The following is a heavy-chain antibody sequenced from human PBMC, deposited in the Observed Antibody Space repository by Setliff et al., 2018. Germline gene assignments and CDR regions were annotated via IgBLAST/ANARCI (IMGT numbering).Heavy chain of an antibody. D-gene: IGHD3-3*01. Sequence: SETLSLTCAVYGGSFSGYYWSWMRQPPGKGLEWIGEINHSGSTNYNPSLKSRVTTSVDTSKNQFSLTLTSVTAADTAVYYCARGRGLEWLPESWFQGYLDYWGQGTLVTVSS. J-gene: IGHJ4*02. V-gene: IGHV4-34*01. CDR3: ARGRGLEWLPESWFQGYLDY. CDR2: INHSGST. CDR1: GGSFSGYY.